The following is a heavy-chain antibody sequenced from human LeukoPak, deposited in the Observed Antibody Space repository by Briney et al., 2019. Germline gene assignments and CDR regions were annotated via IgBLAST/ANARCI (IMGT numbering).Heavy chain of an antibody. V-gene: IGHV4-59*08. CDR3: ARPDDYVWGSYLL. Sequence: SETLSLTCTVSGGSISTFYWSWIRQPPGKGLEWIGYIYYTGSTNYNPSLKSRVTMSVDTSKSQFSLKLSSVTAADTAVYYCARPDDYVWGSYLLWGQGTLVTVSS. CDR2: IYYTGST. J-gene: IGHJ4*02. CDR1: GGSISTFY. D-gene: IGHD3-16*01.